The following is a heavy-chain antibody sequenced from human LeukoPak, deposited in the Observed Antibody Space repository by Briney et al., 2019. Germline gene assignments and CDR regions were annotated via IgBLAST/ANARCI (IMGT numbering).Heavy chain of an antibody. D-gene: IGHD1-1*01. J-gene: IGHJ5*02. Sequence: PGGSLRLSCAASGFTFSDYYMSWIRQAPGKGLEWVSYISSSGSTIYYADSVKGRFTISRGNAKNSLYLQMNSLRAEDTAVYYCARDFPLTGTTRYNWFDPWGQGTLVTVSS. CDR3: ARDFPLTGTTRYNWFDP. V-gene: IGHV3-11*01. CDR1: GFTFSDYY. CDR2: ISSSGSTI.